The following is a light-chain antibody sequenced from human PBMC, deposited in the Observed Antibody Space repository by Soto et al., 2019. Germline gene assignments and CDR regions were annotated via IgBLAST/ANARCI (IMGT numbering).Light chain of an antibody. CDR3: QQRSNWTPS. Sequence: EIVLTQSPATLSLSPGERATLSCRASQSVSSYLAWYQQKPGQAPRLLIYDASNRATGIPARFSGSGSGTDFTLTISRLEPEDFAVYYCQQRSNWTPSFGPGTKVDIK. CDR1: QSVSSY. CDR2: DAS. J-gene: IGKJ3*01. V-gene: IGKV3-11*01.